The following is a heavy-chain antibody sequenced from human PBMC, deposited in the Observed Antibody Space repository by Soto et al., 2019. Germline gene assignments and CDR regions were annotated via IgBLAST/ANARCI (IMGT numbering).Heavy chain of an antibody. V-gene: IGHV3-33*01. Sequence: QVQLVESGGGVVQPGRALRLSCAASGFTFSSYGMHWVRQAPGKGLACVAVIWNDGSENYHADSVKGRFTITRDNSKNSLYLQLNSLRAESTAVYYCASDTQGRGYDIDYWGQGTLVTVPS. J-gene: IGHJ4*02. D-gene: IGHD5-12*01. CDR1: GFTFSSYG. CDR2: IWNDGSEN. CDR3: ASDTQGRGYDIDY.